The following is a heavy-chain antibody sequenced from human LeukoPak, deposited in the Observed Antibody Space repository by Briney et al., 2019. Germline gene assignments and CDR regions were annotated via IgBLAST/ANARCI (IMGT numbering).Heavy chain of an antibody. V-gene: IGHV1-58*02. D-gene: IGHD1-26*01. CDR2: IVVGSGNT. J-gene: IGHJ4*02. Sequence: SVKVSCKASGFTFTGSAMQWVRQARGQRLEWIGWIVVGSGNTNYAQKFQGRVTMTRDTSISTAYMDLSRLRSDDTAVYYCARGSIVGATFDYFDYWGQGTLVTVSS. CDR1: GFTFTGSA. CDR3: ARGSIVGATFDYFDY.